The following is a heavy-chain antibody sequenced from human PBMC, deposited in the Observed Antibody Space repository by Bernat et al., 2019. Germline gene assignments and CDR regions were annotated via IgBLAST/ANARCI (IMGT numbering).Heavy chain of an antibody. CDR1: GFTFSSYW. V-gene: IGHV3-74*01. J-gene: IGHJ2*01. CDR2: INSDGSST. CDR3: ARDSDCSGGSCYRDWYFDL. Sequence: EVQLVESGGGLVQPGGSLRLPCAASGFTFSSYWMHWVRQAPGKGLVWVSRINSDGSSTSYADSVKGRFTISRDNAKNTLYLQMNSLRAEDTAVYYCARDSDCSGGSCYRDWYFDLWGRGTLVTVSS. D-gene: IGHD2-15*01.